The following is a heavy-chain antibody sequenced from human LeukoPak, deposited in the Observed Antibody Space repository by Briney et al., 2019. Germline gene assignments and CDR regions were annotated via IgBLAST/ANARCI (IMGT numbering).Heavy chain of an antibody. CDR3: VKAHISGWLFFDS. D-gene: IGHD6-19*01. Sequence: PGGSLRLSCAASGFTFSTYAMNWVRQAPGKGLEWVSAISGTGGRTYYADSVKGRFTISRDDSKNTLYLQMNSLRAEDTAVYYCVKAHISGWLFFDSWGQGTLVTVSS. CDR2: ISGTGGRT. J-gene: IGHJ4*02. V-gene: IGHV3-23*01. CDR1: GFTFSTYA.